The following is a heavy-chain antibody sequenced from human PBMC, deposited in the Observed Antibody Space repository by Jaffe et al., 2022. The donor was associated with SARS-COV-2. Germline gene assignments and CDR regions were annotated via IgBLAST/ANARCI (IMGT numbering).Heavy chain of an antibody. Sequence: QLQLQESGPGLVKPSETLSLTCTVSGGSISSSSYYWGWIRQPPGKGLEWIGSIYYSGSTYYNPSLKSRVTISVDTSKNQFSLKLSSVTAADTAVYYCAREGGPYCGGDCYSFGIDYWGQGTLVTVSS. V-gene: IGHV4-39*02. CDR3: AREGGPYCGGDCYSFGIDY. J-gene: IGHJ4*02. D-gene: IGHD2-21*02. CDR2: IYYSGST. CDR1: GGSISSSSYY.